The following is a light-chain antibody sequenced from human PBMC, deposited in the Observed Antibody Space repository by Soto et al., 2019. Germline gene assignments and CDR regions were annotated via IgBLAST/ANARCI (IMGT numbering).Light chain of an antibody. Sequence: QLVLTQPPSVSGAPGQRVTISCTGSSSNIGAGYDVHWYQQFPGTAPKLLIYGNSNRPSGVPDRFSGSKSGTSASLAITGLQAEDEADYYCQSYDSSLSALFGGGTKVTVL. CDR2: GNS. V-gene: IGLV1-40*01. CDR3: QSYDSSLSAL. J-gene: IGLJ2*01. CDR1: SSNIGAGYD.